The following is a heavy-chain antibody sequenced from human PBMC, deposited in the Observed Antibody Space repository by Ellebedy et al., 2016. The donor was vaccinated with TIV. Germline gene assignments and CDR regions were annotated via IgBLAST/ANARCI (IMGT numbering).Heavy chain of an antibody. Sequence: SETLSLTCTVSGGSINSADYYWAWIRQPPGKGLEWIGSRNSIGTTHYNPSLKSRVTLSMDTSKNLFFLKLKSVTAADTAMYYCARDPRPNVVATSWFDAWGQGTPVTVTS. CDR3: ARDPRPNVVATSWFDA. V-gene: IGHV4-39*07. CDR1: GGSINSADYY. CDR2: RNSIGTT. J-gene: IGHJ5*02. D-gene: IGHD5-12*01.